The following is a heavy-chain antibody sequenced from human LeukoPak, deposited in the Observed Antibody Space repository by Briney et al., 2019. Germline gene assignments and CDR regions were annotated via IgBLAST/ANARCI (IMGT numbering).Heavy chain of an antibody. CDR2: ISGSGGAT. D-gene: IGHD3-22*01. CDR1: GFTFSSYD. Sequence: PGGSLRLSCAASGFTFSSYDMSWVRQAPGKGLEWVAGISGSGGATNYADSVKGRFTISRDNPKNTLYLQMNSLRVEDTAVYFCAKRGVVIRVILVGFHKEAYYFDSWGQGALVTVSS. J-gene: IGHJ4*02. CDR3: AKRGVVIRVILVGFHKEAYYFDS. V-gene: IGHV3-23*01.